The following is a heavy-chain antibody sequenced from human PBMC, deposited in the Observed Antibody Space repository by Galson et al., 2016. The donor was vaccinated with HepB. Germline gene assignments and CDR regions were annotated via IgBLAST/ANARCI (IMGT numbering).Heavy chain of an antibody. CDR3: GRAQWILARRPAYFDY. Sequence: SLRLSCAASGFTFSNYWMDWVRQAPGKGLEWVANIKQDGSERYYVDSVKGRFTISRDNARNSLYLQMNSLRADDTAVYYCGRAQWILARRPAYFDYWGQGILVTVSS. CDR1: GFTFSNYW. J-gene: IGHJ4*02. D-gene: IGHD5-18*01. V-gene: IGHV3-7*04. CDR2: IKQDGSER.